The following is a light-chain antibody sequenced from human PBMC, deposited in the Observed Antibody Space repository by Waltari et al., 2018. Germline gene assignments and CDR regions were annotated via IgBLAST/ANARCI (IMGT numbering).Light chain of an antibody. Sequence: EVVLTQSPAILSLSPGERATLSCRPSQNIVYELTWYQQKPGQAPTLVIYDTFNRATGVPARFSGSGSGTDFTLTISSLEPEDSAVYYCQQRYSWPRTFGQGTKVEIK. V-gene: IGKV3-11*01. CDR3: QQRYSWPRT. CDR1: QNIVYE. J-gene: IGKJ1*01. CDR2: DTF.